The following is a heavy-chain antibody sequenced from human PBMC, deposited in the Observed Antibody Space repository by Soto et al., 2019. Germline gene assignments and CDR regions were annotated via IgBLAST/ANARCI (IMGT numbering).Heavy chain of an antibody. J-gene: IGHJ4*02. CDR2: LNGSGGST. D-gene: IGHD3-10*01. V-gene: IGHV3-23*01. CDR3: ARGFSAGKGSPPGY. Sequence: EVRLLESGGGLVQPGGSLRLSCAASGFTFSNYAMTWFRQAPGKGLEWVSGLNGSGGSTSSADSVKGRFAISRDNSKNTLDLQMNSLGDGDTAVYYCARGFSAGKGSPPGYWGQGTLVTVAS. CDR1: GFTFSNYA.